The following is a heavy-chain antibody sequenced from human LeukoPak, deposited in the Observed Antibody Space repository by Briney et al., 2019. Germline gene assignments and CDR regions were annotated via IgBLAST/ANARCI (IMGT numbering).Heavy chain of an antibody. CDR1: GFTFSSHW. CDR3: ATGSGDYGDPFDY. V-gene: IGHV3-74*01. D-gene: IGHD4-17*01. Sequence: GGSLRLSCSGSGFTFSSHWMHWVRRAPGKGLFWVSRIRGDGRETNYAGSVRGRFTISRDNAKNTLYLQMHSLRAADTAVYYCATGSGDYGDPFDYWGQGTLVTVSA. J-gene: IGHJ4*02. CDR2: IRGDGRET.